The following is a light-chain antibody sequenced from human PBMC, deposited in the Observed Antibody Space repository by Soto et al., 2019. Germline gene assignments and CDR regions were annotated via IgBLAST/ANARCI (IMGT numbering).Light chain of an antibody. J-gene: IGKJ1*01. V-gene: IGKV4-1*01. Sequence: DIVMTQSPDALAVSLRERATINSNTSQRFVYSSYNKNYLAWYQQKPGQPPRLFLNWASTRESGVPDRFSGSGSGTEFTLTISRLHAEDVAIYYCQQFFRAATFGQGTKVDIK. CDR1: QRFVYSSYNKNY. CDR3: QQFFRAAT. CDR2: WAS.